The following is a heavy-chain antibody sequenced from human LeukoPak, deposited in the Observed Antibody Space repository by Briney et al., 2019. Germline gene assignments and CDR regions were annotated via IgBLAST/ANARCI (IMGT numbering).Heavy chain of an antibody. J-gene: IGHJ4*02. V-gene: IGHV3-74*01. CDR3: ARGDRNWDFDF. CDR2: INVDGSST. D-gene: IGHD1-1*01. CDR1: GFTFSSYA. Sequence: GGSLRLSCAASGFTFSSYAMSWVRQAPGKEPVWVSRINVDGSSTTYGDSVKGRFTVSRDNAQNTLYLQMNSLRAEDTAVYYCARGDRNWDFDFWGQGTPVTVSS.